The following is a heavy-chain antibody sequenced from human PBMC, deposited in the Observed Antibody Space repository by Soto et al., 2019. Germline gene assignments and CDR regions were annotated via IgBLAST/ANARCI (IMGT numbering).Heavy chain of an antibody. V-gene: IGHV1-18*01. CDR3: AREGCCSGGSCAVYTPDNCGMDV. CDR1: GSTFTRYG. J-gene: IGHJ6*02. Sequence: ASVKVSCKASGSTFTRYGFRWVRQAPGQGLEWMGWISAYNGNTKYAQNLKGRVTMTTGTSTTTAYMELRRLTSYDTAVYYCAREGCCSGGSCAVYTPDNCGMDVWSQGTRITVSS. D-gene: IGHD2-15*01. CDR2: ISAYNGNT.